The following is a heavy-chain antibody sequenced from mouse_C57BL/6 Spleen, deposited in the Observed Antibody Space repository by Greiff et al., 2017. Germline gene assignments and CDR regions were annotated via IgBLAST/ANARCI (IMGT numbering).Heavy chain of an antibody. CDR3: ARWVYYGNPSY. J-gene: IGHJ3*01. Sequence: QVQLQQPGAELVKPGASVKLSCKASGYTFTSYWMHWVKQRPGQGLEWIGMIHPNSGSTNYNEKFKSKATLTVDKSSSTAYMQLSSLTSEDSAVYYCARWVYYGNPSYWGQGTLVTVSA. CDR1: GYTFTSYW. CDR2: IHPNSGST. D-gene: IGHD2-1*01. V-gene: IGHV1-64*01.